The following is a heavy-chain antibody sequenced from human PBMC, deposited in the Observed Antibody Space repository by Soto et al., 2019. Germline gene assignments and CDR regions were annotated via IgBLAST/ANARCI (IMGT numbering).Heavy chain of an antibody. CDR2: IYYSGST. J-gene: IGHJ4*02. CDR3: AREGGIVGATAADY. D-gene: IGHD1-26*01. Sequence: QVQLQESGPGLVKPSQTLSLTCTVSGGSISSGGYYWSWIRQHPGKGLEWIGYIYYSGSTYYNPSLXRXVXXSVDTSKTQFSLKLSSVTAADTAVYYCAREGGIVGATAADYWGQGTLVTVSS. CDR1: GGSISSGGYY. V-gene: IGHV4-31*03.